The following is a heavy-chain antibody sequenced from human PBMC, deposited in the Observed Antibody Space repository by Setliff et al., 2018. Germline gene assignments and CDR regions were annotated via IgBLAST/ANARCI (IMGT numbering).Heavy chain of an antibody. J-gene: IGHJ6*03. CDR3: ARLALTGYDTSGYYYALDYYYMDV. V-gene: IGHV3-48*01. D-gene: IGHD3-22*01. Sequence: LRLSCVTSGFTFSNYGMTWVRRAPGKGLEWISYISTSSTIIYYADSVKGRFTISRDNANHSLHLQMNSLRAEDTAVYFCARLALTGYDTSGYYYALDYYYMDVWAKGPRSPSP. CDR1: GFTFSNYG. CDR2: ISTSSTII.